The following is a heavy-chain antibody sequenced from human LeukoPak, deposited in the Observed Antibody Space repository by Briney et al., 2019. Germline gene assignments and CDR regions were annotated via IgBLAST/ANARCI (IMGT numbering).Heavy chain of an antibody. CDR2: ISSSGSTI. J-gene: IGHJ6*02. CDR3: AREGGAMVRGVIYYYGLDV. Sequence: GGSLRLSCAASGFTSSSYEMNWVRQAPGKGLEWVSYISSSGSTIYYADSVKGRFTISRDNAKNSLYLQMNSLRAEDTAVYYCAREGGAMVRGVIYYYGLDVWGQGSTVTVSS. CDR1: GFTSSSYE. V-gene: IGHV3-48*03. D-gene: IGHD3-10*01.